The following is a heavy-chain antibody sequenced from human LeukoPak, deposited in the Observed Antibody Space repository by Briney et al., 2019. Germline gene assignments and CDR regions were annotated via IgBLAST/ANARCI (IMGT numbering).Heavy chain of an antibody. V-gene: IGHV3-21*01. J-gene: IGHJ4*02. CDR2: ISSSTNYI. CDR3: ARDLTPYDILTGY. D-gene: IGHD3-9*01. Sequence: GGSLRLSCAASGFTFSTYNMNWVRQAPGKGLEWVSSISSSTNYINYADSVKGRFTISRDNAKNSLYLQMNSLSAEDTAVYYCARDLTPYDILTGYWGQGTLVTVSS. CDR1: GFTFSTYN.